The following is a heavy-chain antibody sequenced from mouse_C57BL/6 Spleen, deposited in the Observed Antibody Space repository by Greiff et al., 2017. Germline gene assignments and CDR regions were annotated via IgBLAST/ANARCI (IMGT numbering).Heavy chain of an antibody. CDR3: ARHEEEGYGNYEGGFDY. J-gene: IGHJ2*01. CDR2: FYPGSGSI. D-gene: IGHD2-10*02. V-gene: IGHV1-62-2*01. CDR1: GYTFTEYT. Sequence: QVQLQQSGAELVKPGASVKLSCKASGYTFTEYTIHWVKQRSGQGLEWIGWFYPGSGSIKYNEKFKDKATLTADKSSSTVYMELSRLTSEASAVYFCARHEEEGYGNYEGGFDYWGQGTTLTVSS.